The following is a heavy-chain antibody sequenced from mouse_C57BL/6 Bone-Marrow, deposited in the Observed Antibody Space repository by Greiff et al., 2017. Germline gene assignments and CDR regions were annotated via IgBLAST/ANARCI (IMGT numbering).Heavy chain of an antibody. CDR2: LYPYNGGT. Sequence: EVKLMESGPELVKPGSSVKIPCKASGYTFTDYNMAWVKQSHGNSLEWIGDLYPYNGGTIYNQQFKGKAPLTVDKSSSTAYMEHRSLTSEDTAVYYCARILPYYYGSSNDVWGTGTTVTVSS. V-gene: IGHV1-18*01. J-gene: IGHJ1*03. D-gene: IGHD1-1*01. CDR1: GYTFTDYN. CDR3: ARILPYYYGSSNDV.